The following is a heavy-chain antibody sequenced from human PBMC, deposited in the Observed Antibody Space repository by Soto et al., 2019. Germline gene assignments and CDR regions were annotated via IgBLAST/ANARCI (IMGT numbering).Heavy chain of an antibody. CDR3: AGRRGIAVAGLGWYFDL. CDR2: ISYDGSNK. J-gene: IGHJ2*01. Sequence: QVQLVESGGGVVQPGRSLRLSCAASGFTFSSYAMHWVRQAPGKGLEWVAVISYDGSNKYYADSVKGRFTISRDNSKNTLYLQMNSLRAEDTAVYYCAGRRGIAVAGLGWYFDLWGRGTLVTVSS. D-gene: IGHD6-19*01. V-gene: IGHV3-30-3*01. CDR1: GFTFSSYA.